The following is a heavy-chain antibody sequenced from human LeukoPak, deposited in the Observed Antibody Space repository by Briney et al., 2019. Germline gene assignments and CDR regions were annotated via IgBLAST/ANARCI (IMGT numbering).Heavy chain of an antibody. D-gene: IGHD4-17*01. J-gene: IGHJ4*02. CDR2: ISSSGSTI. Sequence: GGSLRLSCAASGFTFSSYEMNWVRQAPGKGLEWVSYISSSGSTIFYADSVKGRFTTSRDNAKNSLDLQMSSLRVEDTAVYYCARGAPTVTPTPFDYWGQGTLVTVSS. V-gene: IGHV3-48*03. CDR1: GFTFSSYE. CDR3: ARGAPTVTPTPFDY.